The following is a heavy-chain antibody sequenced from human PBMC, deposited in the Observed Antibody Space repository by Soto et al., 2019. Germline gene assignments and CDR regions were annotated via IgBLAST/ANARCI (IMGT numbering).Heavy chain of an antibody. CDR1: GGTFSSYA. Sequence: QVQLVQSGAAVKKPGSSVKVSCKASGGTFSSYAISWVRQAPGQGLEWRGGIIPISETTNYAQKFQGRVTITADESKSTAYMELSSLRSEDTAVYYCARSQGSSTSLEIYYYYYYGMDVWGQGTTVTVSS. J-gene: IGHJ6*02. CDR2: IIPISETT. CDR3: ARSQGSSTSLEIYYYYYYGMDV. D-gene: IGHD2-2*01. V-gene: IGHV1-69*01.